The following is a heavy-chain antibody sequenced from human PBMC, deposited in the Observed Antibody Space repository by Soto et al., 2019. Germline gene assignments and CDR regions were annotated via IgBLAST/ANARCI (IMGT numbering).Heavy chain of an antibody. CDR2: ISSSGGTT. CDR3: TKEPKKSISHDY. J-gene: IGHJ4*02. Sequence: EVQLLESGGGLVQPGGSLRLSCAASGFTFSEYAMSWVRQAPGKGLEWVSSISSSGGTTSYTDSVKGRFTISRDNSKNTLILQMNGLRAEDTAIYYCTKEPKKSISHDYWGLGTLVTVSP. V-gene: IGHV3-23*01. D-gene: IGHD2-21*01. CDR1: GFTFSEYA.